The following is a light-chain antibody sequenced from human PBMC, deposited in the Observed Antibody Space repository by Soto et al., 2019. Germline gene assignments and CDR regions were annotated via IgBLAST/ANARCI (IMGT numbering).Light chain of an antibody. CDR2: DAS. CDR1: QSVSSY. J-gene: IGKJ1*01. Sequence: EIVLTQSPATLCLSPGERATLTCRTSQSVSSYLAWYQQKPGQAPRLLIYDASNRATGIPARFSGSGSGTEFTLTISSLQSEDLAAYYCQQYNNWPRTFGQGTKVDIK. CDR3: QQYNNWPRT. V-gene: IGKV3-11*01.